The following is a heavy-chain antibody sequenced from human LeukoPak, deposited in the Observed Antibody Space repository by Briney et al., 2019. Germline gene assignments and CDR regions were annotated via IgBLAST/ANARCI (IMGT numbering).Heavy chain of an antibody. J-gene: IGHJ5*02. CDR3: ARGSWFGELSFWFDP. D-gene: IGHD3-10*01. CDR1: GYSISSGYY. Sequence: TSETLSLTCTVSGYSISSGYYWGWIRQPPGKGLEWIGSIYHSGSTYYNPSLKSRVTISVDTSKTQFSLKLSSVTAADTAVYYCARGSWFGELSFWFDPWGQGTLVTVSS. CDR2: IYHSGST. V-gene: IGHV4-38-2*02.